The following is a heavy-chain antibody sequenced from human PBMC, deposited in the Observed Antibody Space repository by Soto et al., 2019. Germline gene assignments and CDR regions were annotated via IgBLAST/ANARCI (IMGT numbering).Heavy chain of an antibody. D-gene: IGHD1-26*01. CDR2: ISWDGGST. CDR3: AKDWGAYTYYGMDV. J-gene: IGHJ6*02. CDR1: GFTFVDYT. Sequence: EVQLVESGGVVVQPGGCLRLSCAASGFTFVDYTMHWVRQAPGKGLEWVSLISWDGGSTYYADSVKGRFTISRDNSKNSLYLQMNSLRTEDTALYYCAKDWGAYTYYGMDVWGQGTTVTVSS. V-gene: IGHV3-43*01.